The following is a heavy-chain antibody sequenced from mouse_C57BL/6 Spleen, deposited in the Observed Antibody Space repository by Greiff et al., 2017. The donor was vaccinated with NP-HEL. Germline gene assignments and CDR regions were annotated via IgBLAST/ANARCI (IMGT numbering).Heavy chain of an antibody. Sequence: EVKLQQSGPELVKPGASVKMSCKASGYPFTDYNMHWVKQSHGKSLEWIGYINPNNGGTSYNQKFKGKATLTVNKSSSTAYMELRSLTSEDSAVYYCARELTGTSGWYFDVWGTGTTVTVSS. V-gene: IGHV1-22*01. CDR2: INPNNGGT. CDR1: GYPFTDYN. J-gene: IGHJ1*03. CDR3: ARELTGTSGWYFDV. D-gene: IGHD4-1*01.